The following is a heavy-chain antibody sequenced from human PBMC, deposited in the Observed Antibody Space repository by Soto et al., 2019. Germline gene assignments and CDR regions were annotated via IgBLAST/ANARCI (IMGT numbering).Heavy chain of an antibody. CDR1: GYTFTRYA. Sequence: ASVKVSCKASGYTFTRYAMHWVRQAPGQRLEWMGWINSGKGNTKYSEKFQGRVTITSDTSASTAYMDLSSLRSEDTAMYYCARDLRIAAAGTSWFDPWGQGTLVTVSS. V-gene: IGHV1-3*04. D-gene: IGHD6-13*01. CDR2: INSGKGNT. J-gene: IGHJ5*02. CDR3: ARDLRIAAAGTSWFDP.